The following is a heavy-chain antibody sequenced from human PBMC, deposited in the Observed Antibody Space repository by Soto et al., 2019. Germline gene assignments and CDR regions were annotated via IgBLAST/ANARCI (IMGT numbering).Heavy chain of an antibody. D-gene: IGHD2-15*01. J-gene: IGHJ5*02. Sequence: PSETLSLTCTVSGGSISSYYWSWIRQPPGKGLEWIGYIYYSGSTNYNPSLKSRVTISVDTSKNQFSLKLSSVTAADTAVYYCARDLYCSGGSCYWFDPWGQGTLVTVS. CDR3: ARDLYCSGGSCYWFDP. V-gene: IGHV4-59*01. CDR2: IYYSGST. CDR1: GGSISSYY.